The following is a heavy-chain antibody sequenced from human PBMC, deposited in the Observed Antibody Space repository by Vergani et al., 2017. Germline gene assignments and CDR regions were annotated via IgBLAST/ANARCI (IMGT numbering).Heavy chain of an antibody. CDR3: ARERTVTKFSSWFDP. CDR2: IYTSGST. Sequence: QVQLQESGPGLVKPSETLSLTCTVSGGSISSYYWSWIRQPAGKGLEWIGRIYTSGSTNYNPSLKSRVTMSVDTSKNQFSLKLSSLTAADTAVYYCARERTVTKFSSWFDPWGQGTLVTVSS. J-gene: IGHJ5*02. CDR1: GGSISSYY. V-gene: IGHV4-4*07. D-gene: IGHD4-11*01.